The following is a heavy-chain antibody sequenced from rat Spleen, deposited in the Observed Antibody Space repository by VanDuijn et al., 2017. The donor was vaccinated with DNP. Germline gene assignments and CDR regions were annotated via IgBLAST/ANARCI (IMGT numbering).Heavy chain of an antibody. D-gene: IGHD1-12*02. CDR3: ARHIGDGNWYFDF. CDR2: ISTSGGST. Sequence: EVQLVESGGGLVQPGRSLKLSCAASGFTFSNYDMAWVRQAPTKGLEWVATISTSGGSTYYRDSVKGRFTISRDNAKSTLYLQMNSLRSEDTATYYCARHIGDGNWYFDFWGPGTMVTVSS. CDR1: GFTFSNYD. V-gene: IGHV5-25*01. J-gene: IGHJ1*01.